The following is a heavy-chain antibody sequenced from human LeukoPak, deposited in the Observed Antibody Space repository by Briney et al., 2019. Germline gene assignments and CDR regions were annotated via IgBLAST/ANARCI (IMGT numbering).Heavy chain of an antibody. Sequence: PGGSLRLSCAASGFTVSSSYMSWVRQAPGRGLEWVSVIYSGGSTYYADSVKGRFTISRDNSKNTLYLQMNSLRAEDTAVYYCASQRGYSYGYYYYYVDVWGKGTTVTVSS. V-gene: IGHV3-53*01. CDR3: ASQRGYSYGYYYYYVDV. CDR2: IYSGGST. CDR1: GFTVSSSY. J-gene: IGHJ6*03. D-gene: IGHD5-18*01.